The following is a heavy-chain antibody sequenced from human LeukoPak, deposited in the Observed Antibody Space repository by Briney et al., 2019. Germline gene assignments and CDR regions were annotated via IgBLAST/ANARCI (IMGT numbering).Heavy chain of an antibody. CDR2: ISAYNGNT. J-gene: IGHJ4*02. CDR3: ARGPGSFGESDEPATFDY. V-gene: IGHV1-18*01. CDR1: GYTFTSYG. D-gene: IGHD3-10*01. Sequence: ASVKVSCKASGYTFTSYGISWVRQAPGQGLEWMGWISAYNGNTNYAQKLQGRVTMTTDTSTSTAYMELGSLRSDDTAVYYCARGPGSFGESDEPATFDYWGQGTLVTVSS.